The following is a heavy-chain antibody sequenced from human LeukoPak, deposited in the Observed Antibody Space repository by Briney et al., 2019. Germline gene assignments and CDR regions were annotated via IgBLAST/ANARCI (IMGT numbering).Heavy chain of an antibody. Sequence: ASVKVSCKASGYTFTGHYMHWVRQAPGQGLEWMGRINPNSGGTNYAQKFQGRVTMTRDTSISTAYMELSRLRSDDTAVYYCASFGMETHDAFDIWGQGTMVTVSS. CDR2: INPNSGGT. J-gene: IGHJ3*02. CDR1: GYTFTGHY. D-gene: IGHD3-3*01. V-gene: IGHV1-2*06. CDR3: ASFGMETHDAFDI.